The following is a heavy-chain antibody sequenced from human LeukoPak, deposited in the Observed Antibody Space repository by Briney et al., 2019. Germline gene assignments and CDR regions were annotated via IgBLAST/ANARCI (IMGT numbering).Heavy chain of an antibody. CDR1: GYTFTIYG. CDR3: ARDGKGRYDFRENDY. CDR2: ISAYNGNT. J-gene: IGHJ4*02. V-gene: IGHV1-18*01. Sequence: WASVNVSCRASGYTFTIYGITWVRQAPGQGLEWLGWISAYNGNTDYAQKLQGRVTMTTDTSTSTAYMELRSLRSDDTAVYYCARDGKGRYDFRENDYWGQGTLVTVSS. D-gene: IGHD3-3*01.